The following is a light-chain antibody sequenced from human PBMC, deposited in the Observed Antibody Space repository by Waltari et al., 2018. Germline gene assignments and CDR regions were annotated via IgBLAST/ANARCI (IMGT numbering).Light chain of an antibody. CDR3: QHYGSSPET. J-gene: IGKJ2*01. Sequence: EIVLTQPPGTLSLSPGERATLSCRASQTVTSNYLAWYQQKPGQAPRLLIFGASSRATDIPGRFSGSGSGTDFTLTISRLEPEDYAVYYCQHYGSSPETFGQGTKLEIK. CDR2: GAS. CDR1: QTVTSNY. V-gene: IGKV3-20*01.